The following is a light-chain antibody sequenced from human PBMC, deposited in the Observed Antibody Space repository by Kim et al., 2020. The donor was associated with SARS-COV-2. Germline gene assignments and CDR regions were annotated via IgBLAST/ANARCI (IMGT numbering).Light chain of an antibody. J-gene: IGLJ3*02. V-gene: IGLV8-61*01. Sequence: QTVVTQEPSFSVSPGGTVTLTCGLSSGSVSTSYYPSWYQQTPGQAPRTLIYSTNTRSSGVPDRFSGSILGNKAALTIKGAQADDESDYYCVLYMGSGSWVFGGGTQLTVL. CDR1: SGSVSTSYY. CDR3: VLYMGSGSWV. CDR2: STN.